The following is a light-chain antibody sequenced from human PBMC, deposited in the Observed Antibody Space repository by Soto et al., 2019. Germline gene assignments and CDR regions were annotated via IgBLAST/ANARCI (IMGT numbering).Light chain of an antibody. Sequence: QSVLRQPASVSGAPGQRVTISCTGSISNIWAGYDVHWYQQRPGTAPKLLIFGNINRPSGVPDRFSGSKSGNSASLAITGLQAEDEGDYYCQSYDSTLSARYVFGTGTTVTVL. J-gene: IGLJ1*01. CDR1: ISNIWAGYD. V-gene: IGLV1-40*01. CDR3: QSYDSTLSARYV. CDR2: GNI.